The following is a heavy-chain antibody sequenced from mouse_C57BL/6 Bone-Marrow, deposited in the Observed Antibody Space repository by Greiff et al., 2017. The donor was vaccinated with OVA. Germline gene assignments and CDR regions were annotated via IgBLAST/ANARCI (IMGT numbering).Heavy chain of an antibody. CDR2: INPNNGGT. CDR1: GYTFTDYY. Sequence: EVQLQQSGPELVKPGASVKISCKASGYTFTDYYMNWVKQSHGKSLEWIGDINPNNGGTSYNQKFKGKATLTVDKSSSTAYMELRSLTSEDSAVYYCARSVVAAHWGQGTLVTVSA. CDR3: ARSVVAAH. V-gene: IGHV1-26*01. J-gene: IGHJ3*01. D-gene: IGHD1-1*01.